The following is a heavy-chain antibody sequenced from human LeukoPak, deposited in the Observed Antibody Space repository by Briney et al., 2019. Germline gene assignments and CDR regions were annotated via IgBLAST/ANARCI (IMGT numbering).Heavy chain of an antibody. Sequence: GGSLRLSCAASGFTVSSNYMSWVRQARGKGLEWVSVIYSGGSTYYADSVKGRFTISRDNSKNTLYLQMNSLRAEDTAVYYCARDPGHYYDSRGFYYGMDVWGQGTTVTVSS. CDR3: ARDPGHYYDSRGFYYGMDV. D-gene: IGHD3-22*01. CDR2: IYSGGST. CDR1: GFTVSSNY. V-gene: IGHV3-53*01. J-gene: IGHJ6*02.